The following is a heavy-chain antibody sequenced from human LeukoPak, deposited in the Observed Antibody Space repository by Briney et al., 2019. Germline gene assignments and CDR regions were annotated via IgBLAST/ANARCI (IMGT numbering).Heavy chain of an antibody. V-gene: IGHV1-2*02. D-gene: IGHD3-10*01. Sequence: ASVKVSCKASGYTFTGYYMHWVRQAPGQGLEWMGWVNPNSGGTNYAQKFQGRVTMTRDTSISTAYMELSRLRSDDTAVYYCARVRNYYCSGSYSNRGQGNLVTVSS. J-gene: IGHJ4*02. CDR2: VNPNSGGT. CDR3: ARVRNYYCSGSYSN. CDR1: GYTFTGYY.